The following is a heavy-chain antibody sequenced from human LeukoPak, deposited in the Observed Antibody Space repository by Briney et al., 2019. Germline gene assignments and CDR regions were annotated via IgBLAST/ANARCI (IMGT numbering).Heavy chain of an antibody. CDR3: ARDLVDGVGAPGAY. Sequence: ASVKVSCKASGYTFTNYGITWMRQAPGQGLEWMGWINTYNGNTNYAQKLQGRVTITTDKSTSTAYMELRSLRSDDTAVFYCARDLVDGVGAPGAYWGQGALVTVSS. CDR2: INTYNGNT. D-gene: IGHD1-26*01. V-gene: IGHV1-18*01. CDR1: GYTFTNYG. J-gene: IGHJ4*02.